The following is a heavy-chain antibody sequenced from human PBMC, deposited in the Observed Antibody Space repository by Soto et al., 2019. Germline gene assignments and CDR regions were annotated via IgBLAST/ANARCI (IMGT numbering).Heavy chain of an antibody. CDR2: ISYDGSNT. CDR1: GFTFSSYG. V-gene: IGHV3-30*18. J-gene: IGHJ4*02. Sequence: GESLKICCVASGFTFSSYGMHWVRQAPGKGLEWVAIISYDGSNTYYADSVKGRFTISRDNSKNTLYLQMNGLRAEDTSVYYCAKEGGLSGSYYISSSYYFDYWGQGTLVTVSS. D-gene: IGHD1-26*01. CDR3: AKEGGLSGSYYISSSYYFDY.